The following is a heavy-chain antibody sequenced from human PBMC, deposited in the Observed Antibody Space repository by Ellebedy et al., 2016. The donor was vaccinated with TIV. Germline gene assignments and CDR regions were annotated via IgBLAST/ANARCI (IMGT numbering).Heavy chain of an antibody. CDR2: IYKSATT. Sequence: SETLSLXCTVSGDSINTFYWSWIRQPPGKGLEWIGYIYKSATTNYNPSLKNRVTISVDTSKNQFSLRLNSVTAADTAVYYCARKISGWFDSWGQGTLVTVSS. V-gene: IGHV4-59*01. J-gene: IGHJ5*01. D-gene: IGHD2-15*01. CDR1: GDSINTFY. CDR3: ARKISGWFDS.